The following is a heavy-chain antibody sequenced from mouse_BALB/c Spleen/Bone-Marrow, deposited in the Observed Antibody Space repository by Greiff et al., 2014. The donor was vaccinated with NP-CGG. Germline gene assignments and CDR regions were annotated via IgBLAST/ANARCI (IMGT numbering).Heavy chain of an antibody. CDR1: GYTFTSYW. Sequence: DLVKPGASVKLFCKASGYTFTSYWINWIKQRPGQGLEWIGRIAPGSGSTYYNEMFKGKATLTVDTSSSTAYIQLSSLSSEDSAVYFCARGYGNSAWFAYWGQGTLVTVSA. D-gene: IGHD2-10*02. J-gene: IGHJ3*01. CDR2: IAPGSGST. V-gene: IGHV1S41*01. CDR3: ARGYGNSAWFAY.